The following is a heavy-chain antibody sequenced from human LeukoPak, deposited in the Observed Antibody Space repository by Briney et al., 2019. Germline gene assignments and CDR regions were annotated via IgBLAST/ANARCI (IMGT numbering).Heavy chain of an antibody. D-gene: IGHD2-2*01. CDR2: INPSGGST. Sequence: ASVKVSCKASGYTFTSYYMHWVRQAPGQGLEWMGIINPSGGSTSYAQKFQGRVTMTRDTSTSTVYMELSSLRSEDTAVYSCAKDLPAAYFDYWGQGTLVAVSS. J-gene: IGHJ4*02. CDR3: AKDLPAAYFDY. V-gene: IGHV1-46*01. CDR1: GYTFTSYY.